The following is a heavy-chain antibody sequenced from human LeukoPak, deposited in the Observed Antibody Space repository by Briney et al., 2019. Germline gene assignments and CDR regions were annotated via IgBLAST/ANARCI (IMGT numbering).Heavy chain of an antibody. CDR3: AGVGDNWFDP. CDR2: INHSGST. CDR1: GGSFSGYY. J-gene: IGHJ5*02. V-gene: IGHV4-34*01. Sequence: PSETLSLTCAVYGGSFSGYYWSWLRPPPGKGLEWIGEINHSGSTNYNPSLKSRVTISVDTSKNQFSLKLSSVTAADTAVYYCAGVGDNWFDPWGQGTLVTVSS.